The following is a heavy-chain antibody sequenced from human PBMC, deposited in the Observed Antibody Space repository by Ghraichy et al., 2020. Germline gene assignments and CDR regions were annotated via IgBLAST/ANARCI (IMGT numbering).Heavy chain of an antibody. Sequence: LSLTCAASGFTFSSYSMNWVRQAPGKGLEWVSSISSSSSYIYYADSVKGRFTISRDNAKNSLYLQMNSLRAEDTAVYYCARDQAPRDAFDIWGQGTMVTVTS. J-gene: IGHJ3*02. CDR2: ISSSSSYI. V-gene: IGHV3-21*01. CDR3: ARDQAPRDAFDI. CDR1: GFTFSSYS.